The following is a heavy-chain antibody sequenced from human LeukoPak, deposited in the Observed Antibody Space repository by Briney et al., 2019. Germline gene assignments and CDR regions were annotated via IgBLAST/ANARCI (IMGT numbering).Heavy chain of an antibody. CDR3: ATNDDFWSGTQTNWFDP. Sequence: PSETLSLTCTVSGGSISSYYWSWIRQPPGKGLEWIGYIYYSGSTNYNPSLKSRVTISVDTSKNQFSLKLSSVTAADTAVYYCATNDDFWSGTQTNWFDPWGQGTLVTVSS. D-gene: IGHD3-3*01. V-gene: IGHV4-59*01. CDR2: IYYSGST. J-gene: IGHJ5*02. CDR1: GGSISSYY.